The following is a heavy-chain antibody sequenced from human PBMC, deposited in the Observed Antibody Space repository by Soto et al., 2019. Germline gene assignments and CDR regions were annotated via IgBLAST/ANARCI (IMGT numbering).Heavy chain of an antibody. Sequence: VQLQESGPGLLQPSGTLSLTCAVSGDSINNSHWWSWVRQTPGQGLEWIGETYHRGTTNYNTSLKTRVTISIDKSKNQFYLKMNSVTGAATAVYYCAREGNSSPARGPNWFDPWGQGTLFTVSS. CDR1: GDSINNSHW. CDR2: TYHRGTT. CDR3: AREGNSSPARGPNWFDP. V-gene: IGHV4-4*02. J-gene: IGHJ5*02. D-gene: IGHD6-13*01.